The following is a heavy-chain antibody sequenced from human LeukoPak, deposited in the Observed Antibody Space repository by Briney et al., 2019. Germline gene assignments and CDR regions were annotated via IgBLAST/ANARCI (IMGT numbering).Heavy chain of an antibody. Sequence: GGSLRLSCAASGFTFSSYAIHWVRQAPGKGLEWVAFIRYDGNNAFYVDSVKGRFTISRDNSKNTLYLQMNSLRAEDTAVYYCAKGGDGYNYGSYFDYWGQGTLVTVSS. CDR2: IRYDGNNA. CDR3: AKGGDGYNYGSYFDY. D-gene: IGHD5-24*01. J-gene: IGHJ4*02. V-gene: IGHV3-30*02. CDR1: GFTFSSYA.